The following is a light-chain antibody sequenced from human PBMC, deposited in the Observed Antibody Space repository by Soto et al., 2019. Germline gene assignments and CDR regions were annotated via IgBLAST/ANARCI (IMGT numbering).Light chain of an antibody. Sequence: EIVLTQSPGTLSLSPGERATLSCRASQSVRSNELAWYHKTPGPAPSLLIYGASSRATAIPDRVSGSGSGTDFPLTISRLQPDDFAVYYCQQYGSSPLTFGGGTKVEFK. CDR2: GAS. CDR3: QQYGSSPLT. J-gene: IGKJ4*01. V-gene: IGKV3-20*01. CDR1: QSVRSNE.